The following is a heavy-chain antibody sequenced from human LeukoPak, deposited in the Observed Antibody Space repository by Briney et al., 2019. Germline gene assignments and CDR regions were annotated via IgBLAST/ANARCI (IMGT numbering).Heavy chain of an antibody. J-gene: IGHJ4*02. V-gene: IGHV1-3*03. CDR1: GYTFTSYA. Sequence: ASVKVSCKASGYTFTSYAMHWVRQAPGQRLEWMGWINADNGNTKYSQDFQGRVTITRDTSASTAYMELNSLRSEDMAVYYCARGSIAATDYWGQGTLVTVSS. CDR3: ARGSIAATDY. D-gene: IGHD6-6*01. CDR2: INADNGNT.